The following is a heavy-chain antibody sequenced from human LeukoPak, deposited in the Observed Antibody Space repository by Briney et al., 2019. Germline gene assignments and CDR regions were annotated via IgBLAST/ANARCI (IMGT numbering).Heavy chain of an antibody. CDR2: IRGSGGGT. CDR1: GFTFTTSA. V-gene: IGHV3-23*01. J-gene: IGHJ4*02. D-gene: IGHD6-19*01. CDR3: AKAGIGVVGYFDY. Sequence: GGSLRLSCAASGFTFTTSAMSWVRQAPGKGLEWVSTIRGSGGGTYYADSVKGRFTISRDNSKNTLYLQMNSLRDEDTALYYYAKAGIGVVGYFDYWGQGTLVTVSS.